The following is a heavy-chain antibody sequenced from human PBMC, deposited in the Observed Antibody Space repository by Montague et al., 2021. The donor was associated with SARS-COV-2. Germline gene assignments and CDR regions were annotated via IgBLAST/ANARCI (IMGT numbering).Heavy chain of an antibody. CDR2: IKSDGSRI. V-gene: IGHV3-74*01. D-gene: IGHD3-22*01. Sequence: SLRLSCAASGFTFSSHWMYWVRQAPGKGLMWVSRIKSDGSRIYYADSVKGRFTISRDNAKNMLYLQMSNLKAEDTAVYYCARGVLSESSVGEDYWGQGTLVTVPS. J-gene: IGHJ4*02. CDR1: GFTFSSHW. CDR3: ARGVLSESSVGEDY.